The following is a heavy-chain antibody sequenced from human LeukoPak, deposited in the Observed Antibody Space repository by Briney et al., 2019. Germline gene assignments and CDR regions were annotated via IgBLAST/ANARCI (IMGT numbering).Heavy chain of an antibody. CDR1: GFTFSSYS. CDR3: ARGACSGGSCYPIGYGMDV. V-gene: IGHV3-21*01. J-gene: IGHJ6*02. D-gene: IGHD2-15*01. Sequence: GGSLRLSCAASGFTFSSYSMNWVRQPPGKGLEWVSSISSSSSYIYYADSVKGRFTISRDNAKNSLYLQMNSLRAEDTAVYYCARGACSGGSCYPIGYGMDVWGQGTTVTVSS. CDR2: ISSSSSYI.